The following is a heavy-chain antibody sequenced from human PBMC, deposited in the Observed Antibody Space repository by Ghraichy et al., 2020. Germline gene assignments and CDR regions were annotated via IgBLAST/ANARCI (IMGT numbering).Heavy chain of an antibody. CDR2: ISSSVRHI. CDR3: ARESTTVQRDDALDI. J-gene: IGHJ3*02. CDR1: GFTFSGYH. Sequence: GGSLRLSCAASGFTFSGYHMNWVRQAPGKGLEWVSSISSSVRHIYYADSVKGRFTISRDNAKNSLYLDMNSLRAEDTAVFYCARESTTVQRDDALDIWGQGTMVTVSS. V-gene: IGHV3-21*01. D-gene: IGHD4-17*01.